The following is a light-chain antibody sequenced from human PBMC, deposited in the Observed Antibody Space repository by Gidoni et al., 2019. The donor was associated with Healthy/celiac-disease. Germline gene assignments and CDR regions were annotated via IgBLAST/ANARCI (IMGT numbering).Light chain of an antibody. V-gene: IGLV1-44*01. CDR3: AAWDDSLNGPV. J-gene: IGLJ2*01. CDR2: YNN. Sequence: QSVLTQPPSASGTPGQRFTISCSGSSANIGSNNVNWYQQLPGTAPKLLIYYNNQRPSGVPDRFSGSKSGTSASLAISGLQSEDEADYYCAAWDDSLNGPVFGGGTKLTVL. CDR1: SANIGSNN.